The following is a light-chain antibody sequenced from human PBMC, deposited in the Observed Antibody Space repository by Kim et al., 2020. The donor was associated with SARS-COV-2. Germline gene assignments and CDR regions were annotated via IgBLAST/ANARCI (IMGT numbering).Light chain of an antibody. CDR2: DAA. Sequence: PGERATLTCRARHSVGISLAWYQHTPSQAPSLLIYDAAIRAAGIPDRFSGSGSGTDFTLTIGSLAPEDFAVYYCQQRGNWPPALTFGGGTKVDIK. J-gene: IGKJ4*01. V-gene: IGKV3-11*01. CDR1: HSVGIS. CDR3: QQRGNWPPALT.